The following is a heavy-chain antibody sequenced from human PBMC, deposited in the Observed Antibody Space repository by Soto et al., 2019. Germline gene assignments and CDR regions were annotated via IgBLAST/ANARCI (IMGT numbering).Heavy chain of an antibody. J-gene: IGHJ6*02. D-gene: IGHD3-3*01. CDR1: GGSISSGGYY. CDR3: ARGDLREGRTIFGVAYYYYYGMDV. Sequence: LSLTCTVSGGSISSGGYYWSWIRQHPGKGLEWIGYIYYSGSTYYNPSLKSRVTISVDTSKNQFSLKLSSVTAADTAVYYCARGDLREGRTIFGVAYYYYYGMDVWGQGTTVTVSS. CDR2: IYYSGST. V-gene: IGHV4-31*03.